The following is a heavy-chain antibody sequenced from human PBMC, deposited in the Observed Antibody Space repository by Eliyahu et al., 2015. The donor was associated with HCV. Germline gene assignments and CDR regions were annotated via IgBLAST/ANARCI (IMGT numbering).Heavy chain of an antibody. V-gene: IGHV4-39*01. D-gene: IGHD6-13*01. CDR3: ARQTTGAGQWSWDY. J-gene: IGHJ4*02. CDR2: VHYPGTT. Sequence: LSLTCAVSGASITTYFWGWIRQPPGKGLEWIATVHYPGTTFYXPSLKSRATVFVDTSKNHFSLKLDSVTATDTALYYCARQTTGAGQWSWDYWGQGTLVTVSS. CDR1: GASITTYF.